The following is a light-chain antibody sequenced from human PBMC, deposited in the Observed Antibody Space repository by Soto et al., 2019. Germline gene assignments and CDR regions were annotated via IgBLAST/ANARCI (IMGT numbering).Light chain of an antibody. CDR2: DVN. Sequence: QSALTQPASVSGSPGQSITISCTGTSSDVGGYNYVSWYQQHPGKAPKLMIYDVNNRPSGVSNRFSGSKSSNTASLTISGLQAEDEADYYCSSYTSSSTLWVFGGGTKLTVL. CDR3: SSYTSSSTLWV. CDR1: SSDVGGYNY. J-gene: IGLJ3*02. V-gene: IGLV2-14*01.